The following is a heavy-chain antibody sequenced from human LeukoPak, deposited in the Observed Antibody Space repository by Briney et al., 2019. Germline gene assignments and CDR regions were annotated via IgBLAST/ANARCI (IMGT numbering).Heavy chain of an antibody. Sequence: PSETLSLTCTVSGGSISSGDYYWSWIRQPPGKGLEWIGYIYYSGSTYYNPSLKSRVTISVDTSKNQFSLKLSSVTAADTAVYYCARSGTMVRGVIITRKDYYYYYGMDVWGKGTTVTVSS. J-gene: IGHJ6*04. CDR2: IYYSGST. D-gene: IGHD3-10*01. V-gene: IGHV4-30-4*01. CDR1: GGSISSGDYY. CDR3: ARSGTMVRGVIITRKDYYYYYGMDV.